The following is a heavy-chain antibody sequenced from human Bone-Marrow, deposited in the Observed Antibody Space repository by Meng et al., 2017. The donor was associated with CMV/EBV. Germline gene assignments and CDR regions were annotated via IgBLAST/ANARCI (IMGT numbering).Heavy chain of an antibody. CDR1: GFTFSSYW. V-gene: IGHV3-7*01. CDR2: IKQDGSEK. CDR3: ARNPVTNRRGSHFDY. Sequence: GGSLRLSCAASGFTFSSYWMSWVRQAPGKGLEWVADIKQDGSEKYYVDSVKGRFTISRDKANNSLYLQMNSLRAEDTAVYYCARNPVTNRRGSHFDYWGQGTLVTVSS. J-gene: IGHJ4*02. D-gene: IGHD4-17*01.